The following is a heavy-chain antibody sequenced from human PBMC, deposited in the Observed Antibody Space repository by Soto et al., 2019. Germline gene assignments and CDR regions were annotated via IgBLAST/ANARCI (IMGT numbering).Heavy chain of an antibody. CDR3: AKRDYYDSSGYYHQYFQH. V-gene: IGHV3-23*01. CDR1: GFTFSSYA. Sequence: PGGSLRLSCAACGFTFSSYAMSWVRQAPGKXLEWVSAISGSGGSTYYADSVKGRFTISRDNSKNTLYLQMNSLRAEDTAVYYCAKRDYYDSSGYYHQYFQHWGQGTLVTVSS. D-gene: IGHD3-22*01. CDR2: ISGSGGST. J-gene: IGHJ1*01.